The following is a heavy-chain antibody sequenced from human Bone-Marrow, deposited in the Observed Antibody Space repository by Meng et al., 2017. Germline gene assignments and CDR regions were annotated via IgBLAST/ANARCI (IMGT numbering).Heavy chain of an antibody. J-gene: IGHJ4*02. V-gene: IGHV4-30-4*01. CDR3: ARGGIVATSSLDY. CDR2: IYYSGST. Sequence: QVQLQESGPGLVKPSQTLSLPCTVSGGSISSGDYYWSWIRQPPGKGLEWIGYIYYSGSTYYNPSLKSRVTISVDTSKNQFSLKLSSVTAADTAVYYCARGGIVATSSLDYWGQGTLVTVSS. D-gene: IGHD5-12*01. CDR1: GGSISSGDYY.